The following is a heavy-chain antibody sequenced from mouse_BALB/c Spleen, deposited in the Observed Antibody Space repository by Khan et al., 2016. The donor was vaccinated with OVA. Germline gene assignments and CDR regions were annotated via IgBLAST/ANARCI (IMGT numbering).Heavy chain of an antibody. Sequence: QVQLQQPGAELAKPGASVKMSCKASGYTFTSYWMHWVKQRPGQGLEWIGYINPSTGYTEYNQKFKDKATLTADKSSSTAYMQLSSLTSEDSAGYYCARWGPGKDYWGQGTTLTVSS. J-gene: IGHJ2*01. CDR2: INPSTGYT. CDR1: GYTFTSYW. D-gene: IGHD3-3*01. V-gene: IGHV1-7*01. CDR3: ARWGPGKDY.